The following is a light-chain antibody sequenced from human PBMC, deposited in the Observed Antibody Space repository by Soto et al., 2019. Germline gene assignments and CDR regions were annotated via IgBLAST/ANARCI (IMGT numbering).Light chain of an antibody. Sequence: QSALTQPPSVSGSPGQSVAISCTGTSSDVGSSNGLPWYQQPPGTAPKLMIYDVSNRPSGVPDRFSGSKSGNTASLTISGLQAEDEADYYCSSYTSSSTYVFGTGTKVTVL. CDR3: SSYTSSSTYV. J-gene: IGLJ1*01. CDR2: DVS. V-gene: IGLV2-18*02. CDR1: SSDVGSSNG.